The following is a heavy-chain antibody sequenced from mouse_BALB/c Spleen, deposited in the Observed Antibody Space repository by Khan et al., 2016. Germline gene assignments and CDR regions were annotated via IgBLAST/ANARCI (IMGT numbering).Heavy chain of an antibody. CDR3: TRSADGHYPFAY. CDR1: SYIFTTYY. D-gene: IGHD2-3*01. Sequence: QVQLQQSGAELVKPGASVKLSCKASSYIFTTYYIYWVKQRPGQGLEWIGGINPSNGGTNFNEKFKSKATLTVDKSSSTAYMQLSSLTSEDSAIYYCTRSADGHYPFAYWGQGTLVTVSA. V-gene: IGHV1S81*02. CDR2: INPSNGGT. J-gene: IGHJ3*01.